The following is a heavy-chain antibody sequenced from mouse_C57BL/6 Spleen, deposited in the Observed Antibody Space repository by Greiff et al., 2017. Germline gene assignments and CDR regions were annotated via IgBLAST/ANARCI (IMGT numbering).Heavy chain of an antibody. CDR2: IYPGSGST. V-gene: IGHV1-55*01. J-gene: IGHJ1*03. D-gene: IGHD1-1*01. CDR1: GYTFTSYW. CDR3: ARRDYYGSSYEWYFDV. Sequence: QVQLQQPGAELVKPGASVKMSCKASGYTFTSYWITWVKQRPGQGLEWIGDIYPGSGSTNYNEKFKSKATLTVDTSSSTAYMQLSSLTSEDSAVYYCARRDYYGSSYEWYFDVWGTGTTVTVSS.